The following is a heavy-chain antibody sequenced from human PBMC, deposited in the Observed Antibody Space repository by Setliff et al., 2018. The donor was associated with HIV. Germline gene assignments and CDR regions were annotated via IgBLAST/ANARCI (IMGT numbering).Heavy chain of an antibody. V-gene: IGHV1-18*01. J-gene: IGHJ4*02. D-gene: IGHD2-8*01. CDR1: GYTFISYG. CDR3: ARIVALNGYPSDY. CDR2: ISVKNGNT. Sequence: GASVKVSCKASGYTFISYGVSWVRQAPGQGLEWMGWISVKNGNTNYAQKFQGRVTMTTDTSTSTAYMELGSLGSDDTAVYYCARIVALNGYPSDYWGQGTLVTVSS.